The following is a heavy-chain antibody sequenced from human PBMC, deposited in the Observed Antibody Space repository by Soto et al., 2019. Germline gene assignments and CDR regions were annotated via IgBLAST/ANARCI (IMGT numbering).Heavy chain of an antibody. CDR1: GYTFTNND. CDR2: MNPGSGDT. D-gene: IGHD5-18*01. J-gene: IGHJ5*02. V-gene: IGHV1-8*01. CDR3: ARMASFGSLNWFDP. Sequence: CXASGYTFTNNDVTWVRQATGQGLEWMGWMNPGSGDTGYAQKLQGRVTMTRNISIATAYMELSSLRSEDTAIYYCARMASFGSLNWFDPWGQGALVTVYS.